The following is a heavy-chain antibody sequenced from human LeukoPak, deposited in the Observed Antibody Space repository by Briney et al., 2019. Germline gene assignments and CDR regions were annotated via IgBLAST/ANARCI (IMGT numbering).Heavy chain of an antibody. CDR3: ASPLLDYGFA. D-gene: IGHD4-17*01. CDR2: IYHSGST. J-gene: IGHJ5*02. Sequence: SVTLSLTCTVSGYSISSGYYWGWIRQPPGKGLEWIGSIYHSGSTYYNPSLKSRVTISVDTSKYQFSLKLSSVTAADTAVYYCASPLLDYGFAWGQGTLVTVSS. CDR1: GYSISSGYY. V-gene: IGHV4-38-2*02.